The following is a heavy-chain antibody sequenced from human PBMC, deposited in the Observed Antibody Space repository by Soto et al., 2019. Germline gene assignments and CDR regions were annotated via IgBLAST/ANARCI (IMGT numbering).Heavy chain of an antibody. D-gene: IGHD2-2*01. Sequence: QVQLVQSGAEVKKPGSSVKVSCKASGGTFSSYAISWVRQAPGQGLEWMGGIIPIFGTANYAQKFQGRVTITADESTSTAYMELSSLRSEDTAVYYCARLGEKYQLPHKDYWGQGTLVTVSS. CDR2: IIPIFGTA. J-gene: IGHJ4*02. V-gene: IGHV1-69*01. CDR1: GGTFSSYA. CDR3: ARLGEKYQLPHKDY.